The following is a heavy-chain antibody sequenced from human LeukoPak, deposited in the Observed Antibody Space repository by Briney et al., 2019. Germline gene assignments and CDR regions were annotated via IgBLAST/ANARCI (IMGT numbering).Heavy chain of an antibody. J-gene: IGHJ4*02. CDR3: AKDRQYCADDCYSLVDY. CDR1: GFTFSSYA. V-gene: IGHV3-23*01. CDR2: ISGSGGST. Sequence: GGTLRLSCAASGFTFSSYAMSWVRQAPGKGQEWVSAISGSGGSTHYADSVKGRFTISRDNSKNTLYLQMNGLRAEDTAVYYCAKDRQYCADDCYSLVDYWGQGTLVTVSS. D-gene: IGHD2-21*02.